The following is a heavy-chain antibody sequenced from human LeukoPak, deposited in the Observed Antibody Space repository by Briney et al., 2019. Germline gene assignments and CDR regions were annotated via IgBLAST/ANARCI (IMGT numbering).Heavy chain of an antibody. CDR1: GFTFSSYA. V-gene: IGHV3-23*01. CDR2: ISGSGGST. CDR3: AKLVAVMIFDY. D-gene: IGHD2-21*01. Sequence: GGSLRLSCAASGFTFSSYATSWVRQAPGNGLEWVSAISGSGGSTYYADSVKGRFTISRDNSKNTLYLQMNSLRAEDTAVYYCAKLVAVMIFDYWGQGTLVTVSS. J-gene: IGHJ4*02.